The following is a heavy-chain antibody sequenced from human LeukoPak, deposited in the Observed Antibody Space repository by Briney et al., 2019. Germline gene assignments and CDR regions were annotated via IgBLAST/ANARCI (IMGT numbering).Heavy chain of an antibody. CDR1: GFIFSDYY. Sequence: PGGSLRLSCAASGFIFSDYYMTWIRQAPGKGLDWISYISSDSSYTRYADSVKGRFTVSRDNAKNSLYLQMNSLRAEDTAVYYCAGLHSTAAAGTYDYWGQGTLVTVSS. V-gene: IGHV3-11*06. CDR2: ISSDSSYT. CDR3: AGLHSTAAAGTYDY. J-gene: IGHJ4*02. D-gene: IGHD6-13*01.